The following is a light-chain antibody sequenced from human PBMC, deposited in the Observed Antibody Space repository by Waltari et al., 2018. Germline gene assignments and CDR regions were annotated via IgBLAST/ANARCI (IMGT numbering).Light chain of an antibody. CDR2: GAS. CDR3: LQDSEHPLT. Sequence: IQMTPSPSSLSAFVAARVTMTCRASQGISSDLGWYQQKPGKAPKLLIYGASLLQSGVPSRFSGSGSGTDFTLTISSLQPEDFATYYCLQDSEHPLTFGQGTKVEL. J-gene: IGKJ1*01. CDR1: QGISSD. V-gene: IGKV1-6*01.